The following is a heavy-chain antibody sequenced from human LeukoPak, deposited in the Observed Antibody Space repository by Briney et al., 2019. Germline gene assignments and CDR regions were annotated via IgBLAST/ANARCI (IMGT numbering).Heavy chain of an antibody. D-gene: IGHD3-22*01. J-gene: IGHJ6*02. V-gene: IGHV4-59*01. CDR1: GGSISSYY. CDR3: ARDTPYDSSGYYPRAYYYYGMDV. Sequence: SETLSLTCTVSGGSISSYYWSWIRQPPGKGLEWIGYIYYSGSTNYNPSLKSRVTISVDTSKNQFSLKLSSVTAADTAVYYCARDTPYDSSGYYPRAYYYYGMDVWGQGTTVTVSS. CDR2: IYYSGST.